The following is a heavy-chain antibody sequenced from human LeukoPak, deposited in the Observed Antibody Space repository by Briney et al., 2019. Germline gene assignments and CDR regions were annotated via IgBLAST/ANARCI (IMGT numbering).Heavy chain of an antibody. Sequence: SETLSLTCAVYGGSFSGYYWSWIRQPPGKGLEWIGEINHSGSTNYNPSLKSRVTISVDTSKNQFSLKLSSVTAADTAVYYCARQPKDSSGYFPTYFDYWGQGTLVTVSS. V-gene: IGHV4-34*01. CDR2: INHSGST. J-gene: IGHJ4*02. D-gene: IGHD3-22*01. CDR1: GGSFSGYY. CDR3: ARQPKDSSGYFPTYFDY.